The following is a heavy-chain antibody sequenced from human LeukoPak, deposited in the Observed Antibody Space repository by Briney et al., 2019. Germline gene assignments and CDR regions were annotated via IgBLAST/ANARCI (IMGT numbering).Heavy chain of an antibody. J-gene: IGHJ4*02. D-gene: IGHD3-22*01. Sequence: GGSLRLSCAASGFSFSNYAMSWVRQAPGKGLEWVSAISGNGGSLYYADSMKGRFTIPRDNSKSELYLQVNSLTAEDTAVYYCAKRDAYDSSGFSPLFDHWGQGTLVTVSS. CDR1: GFSFSNYA. CDR3: AKRDAYDSSGFSPLFDH. CDR2: ISGNGGSL. V-gene: IGHV3-23*01.